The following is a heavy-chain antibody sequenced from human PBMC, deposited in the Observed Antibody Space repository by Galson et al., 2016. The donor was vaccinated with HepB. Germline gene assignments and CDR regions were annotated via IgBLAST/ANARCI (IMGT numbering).Heavy chain of an antibody. Sequence: SLRLSCAASGLTFSDYWMSWVRQAPGKGLEYVANIKQDGSVKYYVDSVKGRFTISRDNGKNSLYLQMSSLRVEDTAVYHCARGFKDWGQGTLVTVSS. CDR3: ARGFKD. V-gene: IGHV3-7*03. CDR2: IKQDGSVK. J-gene: IGHJ4*02. CDR1: GLTFSDYW.